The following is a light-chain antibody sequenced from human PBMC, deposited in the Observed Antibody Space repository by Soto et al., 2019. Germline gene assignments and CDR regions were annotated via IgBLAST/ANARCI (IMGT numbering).Light chain of an antibody. CDR3: SSYAAGSNFV. V-gene: IGLV2-8*01. J-gene: IGLJ1*01. CDR2: EVS. Sequence: QSALTQPPSASGSPGQSVTISCTGTSSDVGGYNYVSWYQQHPGKAPKLMIYEVSKRPSGVPDRFSGSKSDNTASLNVSGLQAEDEADYYCSSYAAGSNFVFGTGTKLTVL. CDR1: SSDVGGYNY.